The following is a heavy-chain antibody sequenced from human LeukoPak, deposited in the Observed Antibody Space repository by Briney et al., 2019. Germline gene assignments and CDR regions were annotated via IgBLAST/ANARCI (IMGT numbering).Heavy chain of an antibody. J-gene: IGHJ6*03. CDR1: GFTFSSYA. D-gene: IGHD3-3*01. CDR2: ISYDGSNK. CDR3: AREGYDFWSGYLGYYYYYMDV. Sequence: GGSLRLSCAASGFTFSSYAMYWVRQAPGKGLEWVAVISYDGSNKYYADSVKGRFTISRDNSKNTLYLQMNSLRAEDTAVYYCAREGYDFWSGYLGYYYYYMDVWGKGTTVTVSS. V-gene: IGHV3-30*04.